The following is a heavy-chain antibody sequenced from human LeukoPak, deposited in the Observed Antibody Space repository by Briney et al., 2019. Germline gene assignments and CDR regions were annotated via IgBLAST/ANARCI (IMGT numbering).Heavy chain of an antibody. Sequence: QPGGSLRLSCAASGFTFSNYVMNWVRQAPGKGLEWVSTISGSGGSTYYADSVKGRFTISRDNSKNTLYLQMNSLRAEDTAVYYCAKVFPYYDSSGRYFDYWGQGTLVTVSS. V-gene: IGHV3-23*01. CDR2: ISGSGGST. J-gene: IGHJ4*02. D-gene: IGHD3-22*01. CDR1: GFTFSNYV. CDR3: AKVFPYYDSSGRYFDY.